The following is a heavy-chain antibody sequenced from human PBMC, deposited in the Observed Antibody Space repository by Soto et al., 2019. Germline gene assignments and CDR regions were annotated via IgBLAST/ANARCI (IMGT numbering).Heavy chain of an antibody. J-gene: IGHJ6*02. D-gene: IGHD1-1*01. CDR3: ARHLAHTLGTKYGIDV. Sequence: GESLKISCKGSGYSFTSYRIGWVRQMPGKGLEWMGTIDPTDSHTNYTPSFQGHVTFSAGKSISTAYLQWSSLKATDTAMYYCARHLAHTLGTKYGIDVCGPGTTVTVSS. V-gene: IGHV5-10-1*01. CDR1: GYSFTSYR. CDR2: IDPTDSHT.